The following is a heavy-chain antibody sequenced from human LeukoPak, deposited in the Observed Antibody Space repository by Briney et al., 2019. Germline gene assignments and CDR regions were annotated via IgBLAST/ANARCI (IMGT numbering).Heavy chain of an antibody. D-gene: IGHD4-17*01. CDR1: GGSISSSS. V-gene: IGHV3-48*01. CDR2: ISSSSSTI. J-gene: IGHJ4*02. CDR3: ARAHPGDYGDFQFDY. Sequence: PSETLSLTCTVSGGSISSSSYYWGWIRQPPGKGLEWVSYISSSSSTIYYADSVKGRFTISRDNAKNSLYLQMNSLRAEDTAVYYCARAHPGDYGDFQFDYWGQGTLVTVSS.